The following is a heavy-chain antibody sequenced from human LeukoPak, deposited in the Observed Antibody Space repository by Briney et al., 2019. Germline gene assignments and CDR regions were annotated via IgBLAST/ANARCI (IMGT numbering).Heavy chain of an antibody. J-gene: IGHJ4*02. D-gene: IGHD1-26*01. CDR1: GFTFSSYS. V-gene: IGHV3-21*01. CDR2: ISSSSSYI. Sequence: PGGSLRLSCAASGFTFSSYSMNWVRQVPGKGLEWVSSISSSSSYIYYADSVKGRFTISRDNAKNSLYLQMNSLRAEDTAVYYCARDRFGGGSSLAAYWGQGTLVTVSS. CDR3: ARDRFGGGSSLAAY.